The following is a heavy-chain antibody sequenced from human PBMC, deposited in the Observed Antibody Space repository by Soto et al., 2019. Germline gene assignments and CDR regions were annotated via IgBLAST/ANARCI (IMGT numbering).Heavy chain of an antibody. CDR3: ARGGMEYYYDSSGYRFDY. Sequence: QVQLQESGPGLVKPSPSMSLTCTVSGGSISSGGDYWSWIRQHPGKGLEWFGYIYYSGSTYYNRSLKSRVTITVDTSKYEFALKLSSVTGADTAVYCRARGGMEYYYDSSGYRFDYWGQGTLVAVST. V-gene: IGHV4-31*03. CDR1: GGSISSGGDY. CDR2: IYYSGST. D-gene: IGHD3-22*01. J-gene: IGHJ4*02.